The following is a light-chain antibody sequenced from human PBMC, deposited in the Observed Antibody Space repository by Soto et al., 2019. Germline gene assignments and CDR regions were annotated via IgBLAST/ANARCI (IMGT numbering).Light chain of an antibody. V-gene: IGKV3-20*01. Sequence: EIVLTQSPGTLSLSPGERATLSCRASQSVSGSYVAWYQQKSGQAPRLLIYGASTRATGIPDRFSGSGSGTDFTLTITRLEPEDFAVYYCQQYGSSPPITFGQGTRLEIK. CDR1: QSVSGSY. CDR3: QQYGSSPPIT. CDR2: GAS. J-gene: IGKJ5*01.